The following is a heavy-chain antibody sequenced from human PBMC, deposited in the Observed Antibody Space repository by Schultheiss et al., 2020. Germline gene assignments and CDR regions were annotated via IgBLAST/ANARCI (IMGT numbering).Heavy chain of an antibody. J-gene: IGHJ4*02. CDR2: IYTSGST. CDR3: ARKGYFSGLFDY. CDR1: GDSTSTYY. V-gene: IGHV4-4*07. Sequence: SETLSLTCNVTGDSTSTYYWSWIRQSPGKGLEWIGRIYTSGSTNYNPSLKSRITISVDKSKNQFSLKMNSVTAADTAVYYCARKGYFSGLFDYWGQGTLVTVYS. D-gene: IGHD6-19*01.